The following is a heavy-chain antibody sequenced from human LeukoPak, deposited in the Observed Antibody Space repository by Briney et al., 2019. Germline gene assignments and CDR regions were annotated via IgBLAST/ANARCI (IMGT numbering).Heavy chain of an antibody. CDR2: ISYDGSSK. CDR3: ARDPYNNYGDFDY. D-gene: IGHD4-11*01. J-gene: IGHJ4*02. V-gene: IGHV3-30*04. Sequence: GGSLRLSCAASGFTFSSYEMNWVRQAPGKGLEWVALISYDGSSKYYTDSVKDRFTISRDNSKNTLYLQMNSLKAEDSAVYYCARDPYNNYGDFDYWGQGILVTVSS. CDR1: GFTFSSYE.